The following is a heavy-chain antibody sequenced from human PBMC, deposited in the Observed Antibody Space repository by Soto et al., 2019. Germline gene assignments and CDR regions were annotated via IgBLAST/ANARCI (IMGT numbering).Heavy chain of an antibody. Sequence: GESLKISCAASGFTFSSYAMSWVRQAPGKGLEWVSAISGSGGRTYYADSVKGRFTISRDNSKNTLYLQMNSLRAADTAVYYCAKALPSPQPILTGYYNLFDYWGKGTLVTVSS. CDR3: AKALPSPQPILTGYYNLFDY. J-gene: IGHJ4*02. V-gene: IGHV3-23*01. CDR2: ISGSGGRT. D-gene: IGHD3-9*01. CDR1: GFTFSSYA.